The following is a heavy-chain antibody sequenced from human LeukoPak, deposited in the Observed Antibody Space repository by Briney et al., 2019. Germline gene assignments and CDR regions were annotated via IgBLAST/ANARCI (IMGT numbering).Heavy chain of an antibody. CDR3: APSTAAVDY. CDR1: VGSISSSSYD. Sequence: SETLSLTCTVSVGSISSSSYDWGGIRQPPGKGLEWIGSIYYSGSTYYNPSLKSRVTISVDTSKNQSSLKLISVTAADTAVYYCAPSTAAVDYWGQGTLVTVSS. J-gene: IGHJ4*02. V-gene: IGHV4-39*01. CDR2: IYYSGST.